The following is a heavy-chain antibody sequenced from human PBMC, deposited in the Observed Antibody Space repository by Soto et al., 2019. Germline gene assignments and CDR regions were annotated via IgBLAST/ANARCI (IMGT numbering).Heavy chain of an antibody. D-gene: IGHD3-22*01. CDR2: LSGSGVST. V-gene: IGHV3-23*01. CDR3: AKGGGSKDLYDTSGYYLYYYYAMDV. J-gene: IGHJ6*02. CDR1: GFTFSSYA. Sequence: EVQLLESGGGLVQPGGSLRLSCAASGFTFSSYAMTWVRQAPGKGLEWVSALSGSGVSTYYADSGKGRFTISRDNSKNTRYLQMNSLRAEDTAVYYCAKGGGSKDLYDTSGYYLYYYYAMDVWGQGTTVTVSS.